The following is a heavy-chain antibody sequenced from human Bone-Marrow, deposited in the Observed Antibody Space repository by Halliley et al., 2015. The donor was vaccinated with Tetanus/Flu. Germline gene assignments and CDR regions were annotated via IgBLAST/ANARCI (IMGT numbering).Heavy chain of an antibody. J-gene: IGHJ4*02. Sequence: LRLSCAVSGHSINSGFYWGWIRQPPGKGLEWIGTVYESGSRYFNPSLESRLTLSMDTSKNHFSLTLKSVTAADTAVYYCAREGLSGYYSKGFDSWGQGTLVTVSS. CDR2: VYESGSR. V-gene: IGHV4-38-2*02. CDR3: AREGLSGYYSKGFDS. CDR1: GHSINSGFY. D-gene: IGHD3-22*01.